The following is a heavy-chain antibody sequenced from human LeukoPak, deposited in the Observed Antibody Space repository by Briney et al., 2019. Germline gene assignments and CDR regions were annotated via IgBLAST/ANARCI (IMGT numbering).Heavy chain of an antibody. J-gene: IGHJ3*02. V-gene: IGHV3-23*01. CDR3: ARDPGATQAFDI. D-gene: IGHD1-26*01. Sequence: PGGSLRLSCAASGFTFNSYAMSWVRQAPGKGLEWVSAISGSGASTYYADSVKGRFTISRDNSKNTLYLQMNSLRAEDTAVYYCARDPGATQAFDIWGQGTMVTVSS. CDR2: ISGSGAST. CDR1: GFTFNSYA.